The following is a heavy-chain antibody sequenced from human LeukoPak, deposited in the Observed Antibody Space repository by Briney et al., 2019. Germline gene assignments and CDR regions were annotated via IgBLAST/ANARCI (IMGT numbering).Heavy chain of an antibody. CDR1: GFTFSSYA. D-gene: IGHD3-10*01. CDR2: ISGSGGST. J-gene: IGHJ5*02. V-gene: IGHV3-23*01. CDR3: AKAPSRITMVRGVGYNWFDP. Sequence: GGSLRLSCAASGFTFSSYAMSWVRQAPGKGLEWVSAISGSGGSTYYADSVKGRFTISRDNSKNTLYLQMNSLRAEDTAVYYCAKAPSRITMVRGVGYNWFDPWGQGTLVTVSS.